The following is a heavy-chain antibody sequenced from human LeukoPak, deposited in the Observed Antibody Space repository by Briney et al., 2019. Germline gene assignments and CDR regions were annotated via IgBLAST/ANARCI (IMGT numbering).Heavy chain of an antibody. D-gene: IGHD4-11*01. CDR3: ARSGSNSYYFDY. CDR1: GGSISSYY. CDR2: IYYSGST. V-gene: IGHV4-59*01. Sequence: SETLSLTCTVSGGSISSYYWSWIRQPLGKGLEWIGYIYYSGSTNYNPSLESRVTISVDTSKNQFSLKLSSVTAADTAVYYCARSGSNSYYFDYWGQGTLVTVSS. J-gene: IGHJ4*02.